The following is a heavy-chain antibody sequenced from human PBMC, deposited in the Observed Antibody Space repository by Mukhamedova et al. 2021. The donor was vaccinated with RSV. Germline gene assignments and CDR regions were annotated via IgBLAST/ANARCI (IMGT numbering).Heavy chain of an antibody. Sequence: VRQAPGKGLEWVAFIRYDGSNKYYADSVKGRFTISRDNSKNTLYLQMNSLRAEDTAVYYCAKDRAPLPSIAAVEFDYWGQGTLVT. J-gene: IGHJ4*02. D-gene: IGHD6-13*01. CDR2: IRYDGSNK. V-gene: IGHV3-30*02. CDR3: AKDRAPLPSIAAVEFDY.